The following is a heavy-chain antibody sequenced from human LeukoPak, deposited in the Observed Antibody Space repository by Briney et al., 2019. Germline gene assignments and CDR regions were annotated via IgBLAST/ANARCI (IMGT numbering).Heavy chain of an antibody. D-gene: IGHD3-22*01. J-gene: IGHJ4*02. CDR2: IYYSGST. CDR1: GGSISSSSYY. Sequence: SETLSLTRTVSGGSISSSSYYWGWIRQPPGKGLEWIGSIYYSGSTYYNPSLKSRVTISVDTSKNQFSLKLSSVTAADTAVYYCARLSGYYYVGPDYWGQGTLVTVSS. V-gene: IGHV4-39*01. CDR3: ARLSGYYYVGPDY.